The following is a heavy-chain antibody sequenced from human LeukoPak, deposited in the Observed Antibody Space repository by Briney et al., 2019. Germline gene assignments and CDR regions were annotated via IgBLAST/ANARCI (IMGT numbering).Heavy chain of an antibody. Sequence: ASVKVSCKESGYSFTDYYMHWVRQAPGQGLEWMGWINPKSGDTKYAQKFQGRITMTRDTSISTSYMELSRLRSDDTAVYYCARERCTTAGCDKSFGSWGQGTLITVSS. CDR1: GYSFTDYY. CDR3: ARERCTTAGCDKSFGS. CDR2: INPKSGDT. D-gene: IGHD2-2*02. J-gene: IGHJ4*02. V-gene: IGHV1-2*02.